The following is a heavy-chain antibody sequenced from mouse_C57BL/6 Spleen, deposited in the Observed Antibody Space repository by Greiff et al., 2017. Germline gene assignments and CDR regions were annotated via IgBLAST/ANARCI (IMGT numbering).Heavy chain of an antibody. Sequence: QVQLQQPGAELVRPGTSVKLSCKASGYTFTSYWMHWVKQRPRQGLEWIGVIDPSDSYTNYNQKFKGKATLTVDTSSSTAYMQLSSLTSEDSAVYYCAIDSSGDSAGFAYGGQGTLVTVSA. V-gene: IGHV1-59*01. CDR2: IDPSDSYT. CDR1: GYTFTSYW. CDR3: AIDSSGDSAGFAY. D-gene: IGHD3-2*02. J-gene: IGHJ3*01.